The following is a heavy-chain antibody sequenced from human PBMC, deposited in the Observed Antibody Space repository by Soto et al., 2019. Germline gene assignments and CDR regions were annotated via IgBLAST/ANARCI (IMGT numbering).Heavy chain of an antibody. CDR3: ARSTEIVVVPDY. J-gene: IGHJ4*02. Sequence: QVQLVQSGAEVKKPGASVKVFCKATGYTFTSYAIKWVRQAPGQRLEWMGWINTGNGNTKYSQQFQGRVTITRDTSANIAYMELSSLRSEDTAVYYCARSTEIVVVPDYWGQGTQVTVSS. V-gene: IGHV1-3*04. D-gene: IGHD3-22*01. CDR1: GYTFTSYA. CDR2: INTGNGNT.